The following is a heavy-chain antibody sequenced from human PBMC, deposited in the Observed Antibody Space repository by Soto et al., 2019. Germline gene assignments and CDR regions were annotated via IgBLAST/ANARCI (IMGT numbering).Heavy chain of an antibody. CDR3: ARDDHRVVVPTPLGAMDV. CDR2: IYHSGST. CDR1: GGSISSNKW. J-gene: IGHJ6*02. V-gene: IGHV4-4*02. Sequence: SDTLCLTCAVYGGSISSNKWWSWVRQPPGKGLEWIGEIYHSGSTNYNPSLKSRVTISLDKSKNQFSLKLTSVTAADSAVYYCARDDHRVVVPTPLGAMDVWGQGTTVTV. D-gene: IGHD2-2*01.